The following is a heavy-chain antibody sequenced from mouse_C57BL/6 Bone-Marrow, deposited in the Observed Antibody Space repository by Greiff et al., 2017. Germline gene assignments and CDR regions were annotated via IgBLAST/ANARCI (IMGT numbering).Heavy chain of an antibody. J-gene: IGHJ4*01. D-gene: IGHD2-5*01. Sequence: QVQLQQPGAELVKPGASVKLSCKASGYTFTSYWMHWVKQRPGQGLEWIGMIHPNSGSTNYNEKFKSKATLTIDKSSSTAYMQISSLASEDSAVYYCARKRGIVTHYYAMDDWGQGTSVTVSA. CDR3: ARKRGIVTHYYAMDD. CDR2: IHPNSGST. V-gene: IGHV1-64*01. CDR1: GYTFTSYW.